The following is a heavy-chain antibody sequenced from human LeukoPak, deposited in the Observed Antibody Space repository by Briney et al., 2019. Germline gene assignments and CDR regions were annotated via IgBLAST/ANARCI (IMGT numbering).Heavy chain of an antibody. Sequence: PSETLSLTCTVSGGSISSYYWSWIRQPPGKGLEWIGYIYYSGSTNYNPSLKSRVTISVDTPKNQFSLKLSSVTAADTAVYHCARTYYDFWSGYSSFDYWGQGTLVTVSS. V-gene: IGHV4-59*01. J-gene: IGHJ4*02. CDR3: ARTYYDFWSGYSSFDY. CDR1: GGSISSYY. CDR2: IYYSGST. D-gene: IGHD3-3*01.